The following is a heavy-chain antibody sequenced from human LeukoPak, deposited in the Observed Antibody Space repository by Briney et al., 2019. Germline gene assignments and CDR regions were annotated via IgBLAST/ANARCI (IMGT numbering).Heavy chain of an antibody. V-gene: IGHV3-7*01. Sequence: GGSLILSCAASGFTFSGFWMSWVRQAPGKGLEWVANMNQDGSEKYYVDSVKGRFTISRDNAKSSLYLQMNSLTAEDTAVYYCARDQVGPEDWGQGTLVTVSS. D-gene: IGHD1-26*01. CDR1: GFTFSGFW. J-gene: IGHJ4*02. CDR3: ARDQVGPED. CDR2: MNQDGSEK.